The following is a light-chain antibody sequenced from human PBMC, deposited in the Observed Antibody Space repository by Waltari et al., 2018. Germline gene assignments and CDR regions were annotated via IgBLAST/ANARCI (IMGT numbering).Light chain of an antibody. J-gene: IGLJ3*02. CDR1: SSNIGSHD. Sequence: QSVLTQPPSASGTPGQRVTISCSGSSSNIGSHDVYLYQQLPGSAPKLLIYRNNQRPSGVPDRCSGSNSGTSASLAISGLRSEDEADYYCAAWDDSLSGWVFGGGTKLTVL. CDR3: AAWDDSLSGWV. V-gene: IGLV1-47*01. CDR2: RNN.